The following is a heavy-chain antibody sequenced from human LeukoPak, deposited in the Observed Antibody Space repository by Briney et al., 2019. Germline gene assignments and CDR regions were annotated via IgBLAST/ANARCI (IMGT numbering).Heavy chain of an antibody. CDR1: GFNFGSYA. J-gene: IGHJ4*01. CDR2: ISYDGGYQ. CDR3: ATESSLSN. D-gene: IGHD3-16*02. Sequence: GGSLRLSCAASGFNFGSYAMDWVRQAPGKGLEWVGDISYDGGYQSYAVSVRGRFTISRDNSKITLFLQMNSLRPEDAAVYYCATESSLSNWGHGTLVTVSS. V-gene: IGHV3-30*03.